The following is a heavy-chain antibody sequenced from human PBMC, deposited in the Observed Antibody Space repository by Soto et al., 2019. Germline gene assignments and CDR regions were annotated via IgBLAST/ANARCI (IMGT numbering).Heavy chain of an antibody. Sequence: TMSLTCTVCGGSIYTGGSYWSCIHPLPGKGLEWLGYIYYTGSTQYTPSLKSRLSISTDTSDNQFSLRLNSVTAADTTVYYFEPSLVTSRASGDYWGEETPVTV. J-gene: IGHJ4*02. CDR3: EPSLVTSRASGDY. CDR1: GGSIYTGGSY. V-gene: IGHV4-31*03. D-gene: IGHD6-19*01. CDR2: IYYTGST.